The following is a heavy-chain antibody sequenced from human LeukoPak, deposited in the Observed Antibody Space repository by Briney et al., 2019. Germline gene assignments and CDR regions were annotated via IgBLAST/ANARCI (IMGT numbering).Heavy chain of an antibody. J-gene: IGHJ6*02. D-gene: IGHD3-22*01. CDR1: GFTVSSNY. V-gene: IGHV3-66*01. CDR3: ARENYYDSSGYRNNYYYYGMDV. CDR2: IYSGGST. Sequence: GGSLRLSCAASGFTVSSNYMSWVRQAPGKGLEWVSVIYSGGSTYYADSVKGRFTISRDNSKNTLYLQMNSLRAEDTAVYYCARENYYDSSGYRNNYYYYGMDVWGQGALVTVSS.